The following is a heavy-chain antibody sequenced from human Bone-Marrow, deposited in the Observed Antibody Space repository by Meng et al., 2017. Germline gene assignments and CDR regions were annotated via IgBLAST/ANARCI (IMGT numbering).Heavy chain of an antibody. V-gene: IGHV3-23*01. Sequence: GESLKISCAASGFTFDSYAMSWVRQAPGRGLEWVSAFSGRGGGTYYADSVKGRFTISRDNSKNTLYLQMNSLRADDTAVYYCAKSRTASGRGQGDAFDIWGQETMVTVSS. J-gene: IGHJ3*02. D-gene: IGHD3-10*01. CDR1: GFTFDSYA. CDR2: FSGRGGGT. CDR3: AKSRTASGRGQGDAFDI.